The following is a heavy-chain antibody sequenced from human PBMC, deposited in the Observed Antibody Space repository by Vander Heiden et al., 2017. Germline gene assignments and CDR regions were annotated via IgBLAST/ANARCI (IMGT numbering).Heavy chain of an antibody. CDR1: GFTFNSDG. D-gene: IGHD6-19*01. V-gene: IGHV3-33*01. CDR2: IWYDENTK. J-gene: IGHJ4*02. CDR3: ASAGSDIAVAGPFDF. Sequence: QVQLVESGGGVVQSGGSLRLSCAASGFTFNSDGMHWVRRDAVKGVGWMGIIWYDENTKDDADAVKGRFTTSRDNSKNTLYLEMSSMRVEDTVIYYCASAGSDIAVAGPFDFWGQGTLVTVSS.